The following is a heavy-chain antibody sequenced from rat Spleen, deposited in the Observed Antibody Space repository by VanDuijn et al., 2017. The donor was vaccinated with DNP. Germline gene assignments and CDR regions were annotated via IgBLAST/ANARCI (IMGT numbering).Heavy chain of an antibody. CDR1: GFTFSDYN. CDR2: ISYDGIRT. V-gene: IGHV5-7*01. CDR3: ARPDY. Sequence: EVKLVESGGGLVQPGRSLKLSCAPSGFTFSDYNMAWVRQAPKKGLEWVATISYDGIRTYYRDSVKGRFTISRDNEKSTLYLQMDSLRSDDTATYYCARPDYWGQGVMVTVSS. J-gene: IGHJ2*01.